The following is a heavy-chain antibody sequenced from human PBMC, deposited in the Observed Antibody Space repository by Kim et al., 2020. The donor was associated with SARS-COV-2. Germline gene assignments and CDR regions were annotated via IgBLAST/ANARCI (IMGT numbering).Heavy chain of an antibody. CDR1: GFTFSSYE. J-gene: IGHJ4*02. Sequence: GGSLRLSCAASGFTFSSYEMNWVRQAPGKGLEWVSYISSSGGTMYYADSVRGRFTISRDNAKNSLYLQMNSLRAEDTAVYYCARLYDRGHHDYWGQGTLVTVSS. CDR3: ARLYDRGHHDY. CDR2: ISSSGGTM. D-gene: IGHD3-10*02. V-gene: IGHV3-48*03.